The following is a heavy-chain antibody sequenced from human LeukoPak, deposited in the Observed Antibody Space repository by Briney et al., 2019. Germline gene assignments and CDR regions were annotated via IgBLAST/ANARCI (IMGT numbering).Heavy chain of an antibody. Sequence: PSQTLSLTCTVSGGSISSGGYYWSWIRQHPGKGLEWIGYIYYSGSTYYNPSLKSRVTISVDTSKNQFSLKLSSVTAADTAVYYCARVYGPVYYGMDVWGQGTTVTVSS. J-gene: IGHJ6*02. D-gene: IGHD1-14*01. CDR2: IYYSGST. CDR3: ARVYGPVYYGMDV. V-gene: IGHV4-31*03. CDR1: GGSISSGGYY.